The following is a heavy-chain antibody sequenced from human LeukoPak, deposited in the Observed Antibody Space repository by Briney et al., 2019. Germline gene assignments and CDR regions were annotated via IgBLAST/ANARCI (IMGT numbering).Heavy chain of an antibody. D-gene: IGHD1-1*01. CDR2: IWYDGSNK. CDR1: GFTFSSYG. Sequence: GGSLRLFCAASGFTFSSYGMHGVREAPGKGLEWGAVIWYDGSNKYYADSVKGRFTISRDNSKNTLYLQMNSLRAEDTAVYYCARDNVEIDPFDIWGQGTMVTVSS. CDR3: ARDNVEIDPFDI. V-gene: IGHV3-33*01. J-gene: IGHJ3*02.